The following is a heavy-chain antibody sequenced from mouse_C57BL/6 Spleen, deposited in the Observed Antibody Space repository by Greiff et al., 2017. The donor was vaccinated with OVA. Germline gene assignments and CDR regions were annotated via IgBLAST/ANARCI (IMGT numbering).Heavy chain of an antibody. CDR3: AGGIYYGDYFDY. CDR2: IYPGSGST. V-gene: IGHV1-55*01. D-gene: IGHD2-13*01. CDR1: GYTFTSYW. J-gene: IGHJ2*01. Sequence: QVQLQQPGAELVKPGASVKMSCKASGYTFTSYWITWVKQRPGQGLEWIGDIYPGSGSTNYNEKFKSKATLTVDTSSSTAYMQLSSLTSEDSAVYYCAGGIYYGDYFDYWGQGTTLTVSS.